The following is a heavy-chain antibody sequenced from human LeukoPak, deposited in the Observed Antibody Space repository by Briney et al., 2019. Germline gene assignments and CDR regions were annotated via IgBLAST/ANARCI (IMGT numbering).Heavy chain of an antibody. CDR1: GFIFSDYT. CDR2: ISSSSSYI. V-gene: IGHV3-21*01. CDR3: ASDWARQTYCSSANCPAALDL. J-gene: IGHJ3*01. D-gene: IGHD2-2*01. Sequence: PGGSLRLSCVASGFIFSDYTMNWVRQAPGKGLEWVSSISSSSSYIDYADSVRGRFTISRDNAKNSLYLQLASLRVDDTAVYFCASDWARQTYCSSANCPAALDLWGQGTMVTVSS.